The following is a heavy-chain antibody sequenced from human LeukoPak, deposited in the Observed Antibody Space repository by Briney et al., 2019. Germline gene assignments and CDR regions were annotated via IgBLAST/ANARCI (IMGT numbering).Heavy chain of an antibody. D-gene: IGHD3-3*01. V-gene: IGHV4-59*01. CDR2: IYYSGST. J-gene: IGHJ4*02. CDR1: GGSISSYY. CDR3: ARQYDFWSGLFDY. Sequence: SEALSLTCTVSGGSISSYYWNWIRQPPGKGLEWIGYIYYSGSTNYNPSLKSRVTISLDTSKNQFSLKLNSVTVADTAVYYCARQYDFWSGLFDYWGQGTLVTVSS.